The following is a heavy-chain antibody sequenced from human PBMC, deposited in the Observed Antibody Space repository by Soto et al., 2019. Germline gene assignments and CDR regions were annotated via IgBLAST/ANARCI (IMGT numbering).Heavy chain of an antibody. V-gene: IGHV4-34*01. CDR3: ARVRDYVWGSYRYADY. CDR1: GGSFSGYY. J-gene: IGHJ4*02. Sequence: GVYGGSFSGYYWSWIRQPPGKGLEWIGEINHSGSTNYNPSLKSRVTISVDTSKNQFSLKLSSVTAADTAVYYCARVRDYVWGSYRYADYWGQGTLVTVSS. CDR2: INHSGST. D-gene: IGHD3-16*02.